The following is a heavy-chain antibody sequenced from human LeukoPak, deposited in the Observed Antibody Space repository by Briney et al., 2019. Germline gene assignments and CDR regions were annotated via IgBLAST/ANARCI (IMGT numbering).Heavy chain of an antibody. CDR2: IYYSGST. CDR1: GGSISSYY. D-gene: IGHD5-24*01. V-gene: IGHV4-59*08. CDR3: ARHRVGMATRPSTNWFDP. J-gene: IGHJ5*02. Sequence: PSETLSLTCTVSGGSISSYYWSWIRRPPGKGLEWIGYIYYSGSTNYNPSLKSRVTISVDTSKNQFSLKLSSVTAADTAVYYCARHRVGMATRPSTNWFDPWGQGTLVTVSS.